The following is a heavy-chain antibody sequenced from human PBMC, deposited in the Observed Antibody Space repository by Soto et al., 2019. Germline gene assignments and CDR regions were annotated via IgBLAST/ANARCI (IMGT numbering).Heavy chain of an antibody. Sequence: VHLVQSGAEVKSPGASVKVSCKTSGFAFDNYDISWVRQAPGQGLEWMGWINDYDGNTNYAQKFRGRLTMTTDTSTTSAHMELRSLRSDDTAVYYCTRGRITDLGTFDYWGQGTVVTVSS. CDR1: GFAFDNYD. CDR3: TRGRITDLGTFDY. J-gene: IGHJ4*02. CDR2: INDYDGNT. D-gene: IGHD1-20*01. V-gene: IGHV1-18*01.